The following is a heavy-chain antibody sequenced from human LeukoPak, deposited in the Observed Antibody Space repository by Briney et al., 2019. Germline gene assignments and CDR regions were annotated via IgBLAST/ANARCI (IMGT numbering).Heavy chain of an antibody. CDR1: GFTFGSYS. V-gene: IGHV3-21*04. Sequence: PGGSLRLSCAASGFTFGSYSMNWVRQAPGKGLEWVSSISSSSSYIYYADSVKGRFTISRDNAKNSLYLQMNSLRAEDTAVYYCAKLPKYDSSGYYDYWGQGTLVTVSS. D-gene: IGHD3-22*01. J-gene: IGHJ4*02. CDR2: ISSSSSYI. CDR3: AKLPKYDSSGYYDY.